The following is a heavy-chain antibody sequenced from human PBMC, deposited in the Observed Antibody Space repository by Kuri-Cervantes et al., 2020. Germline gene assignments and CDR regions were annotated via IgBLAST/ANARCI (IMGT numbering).Heavy chain of an antibody. Sequence: GESLKISCVASGFTISTFWMSWVHQAPGKGLEWVANIKQDGSEEYYVDSVKGRFTISRDNARNSLYLQMNSLRAEDTAVYYCTRFIDGFVRYWGQGILVTVSS. CDR3: TRFIDGFVRY. D-gene: IGHD5-24*01. V-gene: IGHV3-7*01. CDR1: GFTISTFW. J-gene: IGHJ4*02. CDR2: IKQDGSEE.